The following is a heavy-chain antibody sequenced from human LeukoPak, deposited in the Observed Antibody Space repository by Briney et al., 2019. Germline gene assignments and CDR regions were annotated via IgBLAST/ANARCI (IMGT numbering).Heavy chain of an antibody. CDR1: GYTFTSYG. V-gene: IGHV1-18*04. J-gene: IGHJ5*02. Sequence: ASVKVSCKASGYTFTSYGISWVRQAPGQGLEWMGWISAYNGNTNYAQKLKGRVTMTTDTSTSTAYMELRSLRSDDTAVHYCARDSYDILTGYQDWFDPWGKGTLVTVSS. D-gene: IGHD3-9*01. CDR2: ISAYNGNT. CDR3: ARDSYDILTGYQDWFDP.